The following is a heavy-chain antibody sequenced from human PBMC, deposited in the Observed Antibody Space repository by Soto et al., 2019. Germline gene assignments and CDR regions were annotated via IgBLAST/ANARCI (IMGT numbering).Heavy chain of an antibody. V-gene: IGHV3-64*01. Sequence: PGGSLGLSCAASGFTFSIYVMHGARQAQGKGLEYVSAISSNGGSTYYANSVKGRFTISRDNSKNTLYLQMGSLRAEDMAVYYCARQDSYYYGSGSYAFDIWGQGTMVTVSS. CDR1: GFTFSIYV. CDR2: ISSNGGST. CDR3: ARQDSYYYGSGSYAFDI. D-gene: IGHD3-10*01. J-gene: IGHJ3*02.